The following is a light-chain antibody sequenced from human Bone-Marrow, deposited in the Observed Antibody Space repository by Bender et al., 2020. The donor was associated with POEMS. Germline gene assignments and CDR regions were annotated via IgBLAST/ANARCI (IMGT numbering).Light chain of an antibody. V-gene: IGLV2-14*03. CDR1: SSDIGGYNY. CDR3: ISYTSSSTLV. CDR2: DVN. Sequence: QSALTQPASVSGSPGQSITISCTGTSSDIGGYNYVSWYQQHPGKAPKLMILDVNTRPSGVSNRFSGSKSGNTAPLTISGLQAEDEADYFCISYTSSSTLVFGGGTKLTVL. J-gene: IGLJ3*02.